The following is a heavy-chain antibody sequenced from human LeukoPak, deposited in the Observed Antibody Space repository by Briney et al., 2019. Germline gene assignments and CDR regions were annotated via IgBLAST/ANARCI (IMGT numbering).Heavy chain of an antibody. CDR2: ISGSAHKI. CDR3: AGRVTGYSSGYVY. D-gene: IGHD5-18*01. V-gene: IGHV3-23*01. Sequence: GGSLRLSCVASGITFSNYAVSWVRQAPEKGLDWVSVISGSAHKIRYADSVKGRFTISRDNSENIVYLQMNNLGAEDTAVYYCAGRVTGYSSGYVYWGQGTLVTVSS. CDR1: GITFSNYA. J-gene: IGHJ4*02.